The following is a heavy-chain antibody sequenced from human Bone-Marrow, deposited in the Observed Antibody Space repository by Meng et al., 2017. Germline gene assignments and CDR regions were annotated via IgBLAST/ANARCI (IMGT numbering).Heavy chain of an antibody. CDR2: LSGGGFTT. Sequence: VELVESGGGLVKPGGSLRLSCAASGFTFSNAWMSWVRRAPGKGLEWLAALSGGGFTTYYADSVKGRFTISRHNSKNTLYLQVNSLRAEDTAVYYCAGGAGEQWLATFDYWGQGTLVTVSS. D-gene: IGHD6-19*01. V-gene: IGHV3-23*04. J-gene: IGHJ4*02. CDR3: AGGAGEQWLATFDY. CDR1: GFTFSNAW.